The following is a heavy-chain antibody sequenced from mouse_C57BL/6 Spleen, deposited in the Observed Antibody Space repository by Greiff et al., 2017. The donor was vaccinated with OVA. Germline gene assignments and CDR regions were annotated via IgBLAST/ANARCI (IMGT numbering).Heavy chain of an antibody. CDR3: TRDGYDGVDY. J-gene: IGHJ2*01. CDR2: IYPGNSDT. D-gene: IGHD2-2*01. Sequence: VQLKESGTVLARPGASVKMSCKTSGYTFTSYWMHWVKQRPGQGLEWIGAIYPGNSDTSYNQKFKGKAKLTADTSASTAYMELSSLTTEDSAVYYCTRDGYDGVDYWGQGTTLTVSS. CDR1: GYTFTSYW. V-gene: IGHV1-5*01.